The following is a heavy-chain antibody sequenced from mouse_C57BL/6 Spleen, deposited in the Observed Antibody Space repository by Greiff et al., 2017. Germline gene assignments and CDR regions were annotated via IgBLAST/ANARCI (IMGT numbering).Heavy chain of an antibody. J-gene: IGHJ1*03. CDR2: IYPRDGST. Sequence: QVHVKQSGPELVKPGASVKLSCKASGYTFTSYDINWVKQRPGQGLEWIGWIYPRDGSTKYNEKFKGKATLTVDTSSSTAYMELHSLTSEDSAVYFGARLEFDGSSGDWYFDVGGTGTTVTVSA. V-gene: IGHV1-85*01. CDR1: GYTFTSYD. D-gene: IGHD1-1*01. CDR3: ARLEFDGSSGDWYFDV.